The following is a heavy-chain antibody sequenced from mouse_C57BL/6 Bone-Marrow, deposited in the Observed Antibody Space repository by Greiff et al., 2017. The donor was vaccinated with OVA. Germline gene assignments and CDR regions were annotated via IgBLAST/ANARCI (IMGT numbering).Heavy chain of an antibody. CDR2: ISSGSSTI. CDR1: GFTFSDYG. J-gene: IGHJ1*03. Sequence: EVNLVESGGGLVKPGGSLKLSCAASGFTFSDYGMHWVRQAPEKGLEWVAYISSGSSTIYYADTVKGRFTISRDNAKNTLFLQMTSLRSEDTAMYYCARRLLPWYFDVWGTGTTVTVSS. V-gene: IGHV5-17*01. CDR3: ARRLLPWYFDV. D-gene: IGHD3-2*02.